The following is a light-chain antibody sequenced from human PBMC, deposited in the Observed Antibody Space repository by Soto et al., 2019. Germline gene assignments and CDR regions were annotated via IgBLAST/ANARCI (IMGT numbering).Light chain of an antibody. CDR3: SSYTSSSPRV. J-gene: IGLJ1*01. CDR2: EVS. V-gene: IGLV2-14*01. CDR1: SSDVGGYNY. Sequence: QSVLTQPASVSGAPGQSITISCTGTSSDVGGYNYVSWYQQHPGNAPKLMIYEVSNRPSGVSNRFSGSKSGNTASLTISGLQAEDEADYYCSSYTSSSPRVFGTGTKVTVI.